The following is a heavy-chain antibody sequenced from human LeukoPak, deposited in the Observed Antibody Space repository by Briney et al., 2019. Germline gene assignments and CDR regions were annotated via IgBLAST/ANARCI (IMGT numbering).Heavy chain of an antibody. V-gene: IGHV1-69*10. CDR1: GCTFSSYA. CDR2: IIPILCIA. J-gene: IGHJ5*02. CDR3: ARGVGHYDILTGYSNWFDP. D-gene: IGHD3-9*01. Sequence: SVKVSCKASGCTFSSYAISWVRQAPGKGLEWMGLIIPILCIANYAQKFQGRVTITADKSTSTAYMELSSLRSEDTAVYYCARGVGHYDILTGYSNWFDPWGQGTLVTVSS.